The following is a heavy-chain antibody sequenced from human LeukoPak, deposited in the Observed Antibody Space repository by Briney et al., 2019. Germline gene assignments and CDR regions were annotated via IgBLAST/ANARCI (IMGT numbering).Heavy chain of an antibody. V-gene: IGHV3-7*01. J-gene: IGHJ4*02. Sequence: PGGSLRLSCAASGFTFSTYWMSWVRQAPGKGPEWVANIKEDGSEKHYVDSVKGRFTISRDNAKNSLYLQMSSLRAEDTAVYYCARDSSPDSSGYYYWGQGTLVIVSS. CDR3: ARDSSPDSSGYYY. D-gene: IGHD3-22*01. CDR2: IKEDGSEK. CDR1: GFTFSTYW.